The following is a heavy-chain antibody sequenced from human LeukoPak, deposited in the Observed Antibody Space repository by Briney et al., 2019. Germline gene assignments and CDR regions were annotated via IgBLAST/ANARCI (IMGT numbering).Heavy chain of an antibody. V-gene: IGHV4-34*01. CDR2: INHSGST. J-gene: IGHJ4*02. Sequence: SETLSLTCAVYGGSFSGYYWSWIRQPPGKGLEWIGEINHSGSTNYNPSLKSRVTISVDTSKNQFSLKLSSLTAADTAVYYCARTSYGSGSYRLSPFSYFDYWGQGTLVTVSS. CDR3: ARTSYGSGSYRLSPFSYFDY. CDR1: GGSFSGYY. D-gene: IGHD3-10*01.